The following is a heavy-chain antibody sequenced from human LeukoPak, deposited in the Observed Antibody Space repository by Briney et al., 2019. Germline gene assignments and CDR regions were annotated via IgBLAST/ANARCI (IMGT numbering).Heavy chain of an antibody. J-gene: IGHJ4*02. CDR1: GYTLTELS. Sequence: ASVKVSCKVSGYTLTELSMHWVRQAPGKGLEWMGGFDPEDGETIYAQKFQGRVTMTEDTSTDTAYMELSSLRSGDTAVYYCATVINNPIVATIGWGYWGQGTLVTVSS. CDR2: FDPEDGET. V-gene: IGHV1-24*01. D-gene: IGHD5-12*01. CDR3: ATVINNPIVATIGWGY.